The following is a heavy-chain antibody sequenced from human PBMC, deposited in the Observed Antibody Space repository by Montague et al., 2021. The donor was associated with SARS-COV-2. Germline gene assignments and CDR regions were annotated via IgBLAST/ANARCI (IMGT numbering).Heavy chain of an antibody. CDR1: GFTFSNYA. J-gene: IGHJ2*01. V-gene: IGHV3-23*03. D-gene: IGHD3-10*01. CDR2: IFGSGSST. Sequence: SLRLSCAASGFTFSNYAMNWVRQAPGKGLEWVSVIFGSGSSTYYADSVKGRFTISRDNSKNTLYLQINSLRAEDTAMYYCAKDASMVRAVIVWYFDLWGRGTPVTVSS. CDR3: AKDASMVRAVIVWYFDL.